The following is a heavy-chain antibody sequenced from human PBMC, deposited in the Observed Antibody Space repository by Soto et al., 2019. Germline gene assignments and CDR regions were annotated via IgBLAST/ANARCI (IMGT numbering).Heavy chain of an antibody. CDR2: ISNSGVNT. V-gene: IGHV3-23*01. J-gene: IGHJ4*02. Sequence: EVQLLESGGGLVQPGGSLRLACAVSEFTFSSYAMCWVRQPPGKGLEWVSTISNSGVNTYYADSVKGRFTISRDNSRNTLYLQMNSLRAEDPAVYFCAKSGSANGITGHFNVYLGQGTLVTVSS. CDR3: AKSGSANGITGHFNVY. CDR1: EFTFSSYA. D-gene: IGHD2-8*01.